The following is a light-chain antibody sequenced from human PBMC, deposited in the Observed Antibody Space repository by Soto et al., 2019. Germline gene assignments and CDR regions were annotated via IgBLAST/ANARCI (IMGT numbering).Light chain of an antibody. CDR3: QQRRSWQVT. CDR2: DAP. Sequence: DIVMTQSPDSLAVSPGEGATLSCRASQSINTYLAWYQQKPGQAPRLLIYDAPKRATGIPARFSGSGSGTNFTLTISSLEPEDFAVYYCQQRRSWQVTFGQGTRLEIK. V-gene: IGKV3D-11*02. CDR1: QSINTY. J-gene: IGKJ5*01.